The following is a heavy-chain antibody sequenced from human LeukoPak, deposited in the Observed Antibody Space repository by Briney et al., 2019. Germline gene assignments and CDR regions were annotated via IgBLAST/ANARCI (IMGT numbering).Heavy chain of an antibody. D-gene: IGHD3-16*01. CDR2: IYYSGST. CDR1: GGPISSYS. Sequence: SETLSLTCTVSGGPISSYSWSWIRLPPGKGLEWIGYIYYSGSTNYKPSLKSRVTISVDTSKNQFSLKLSSVTAADTAVYYCARDHGGASFDYWGQGTLVTVSS. V-gene: IGHV4-59*01. J-gene: IGHJ4*02. CDR3: ARDHGGASFDY.